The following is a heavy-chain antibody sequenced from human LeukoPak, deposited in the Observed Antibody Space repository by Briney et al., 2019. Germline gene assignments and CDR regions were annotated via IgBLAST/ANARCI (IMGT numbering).Heavy chain of an antibody. CDR2: LYNSGTT. CDR1: GGSISTTY. D-gene: IGHD1-7*01. Sequence: SETLSLTCTASGGSISTTYWTWIRQPPGKGLEWIGHLYNSGTTNYNPSLKSRVTISVDKSKNQFSLKLSSVTAADTAVYYCVTENWNYRGAWFDPWGQGTLVTVSS. CDR3: VTENWNYRGAWFDP. J-gene: IGHJ5*02. V-gene: IGHV4-4*08.